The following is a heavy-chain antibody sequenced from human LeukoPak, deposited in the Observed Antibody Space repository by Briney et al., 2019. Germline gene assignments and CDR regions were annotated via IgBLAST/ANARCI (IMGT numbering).Heavy chain of an antibody. D-gene: IGHD3-22*01. CDR2: MNPNSGNT. J-gene: IGHJ4*02. CDR3: ARGQYYYDSSGSFPFDY. CDR1: GYTFTSYD. Sequence: GASVKVSCKASGYTFTSYDINWVRQATRQGLEWMGWMNPNSGNTGYAQKFQGRVTMTRNTSISTAYMELSSLRSEDTAVYYCARGQYYYDSSGSFPFDYWGQGTLVTVSS. V-gene: IGHV1-8*01.